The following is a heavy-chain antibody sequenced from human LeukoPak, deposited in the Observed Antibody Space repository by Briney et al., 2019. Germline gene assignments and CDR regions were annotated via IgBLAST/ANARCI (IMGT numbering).Heavy chain of an antibody. CDR3: ARHSSYGVAATIILAHGAFDI. V-gene: IGHV4-39*01. Sequence: PSETLSLTCTVSGGSLSSSSYYWGWIRQPPGKGLEWIGSIYYSGSTYYNPSLKSRVTISVDTSKNQFSLKLSSVTAADTAVYYCARHSSYGVAATIILAHGAFDIWGQGTMVTVSS. J-gene: IGHJ3*02. D-gene: IGHD2-15*01. CDR1: GGSLSSSSYY. CDR2: IYYSGST.